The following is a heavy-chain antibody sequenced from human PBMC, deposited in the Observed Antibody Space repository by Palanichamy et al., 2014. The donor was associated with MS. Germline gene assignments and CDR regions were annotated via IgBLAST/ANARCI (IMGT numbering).Heavy chain of an antibody. V-gene: IGHV3-13*01. D-gene: IGHD4-17*01. CDR1: GFTVSSYH. Sequence: EVQLVESGGGLVQPGGSLRLSCAASGFTVSSYHVHRVRQATGKGLEWVSGIGTAGDTYYPGSVKGRFTISRDNAKNSLYLQMNSLRAGDTAVYYCARVATVTTGGYYFDCWGQGTLVTVSS. CDR2: IGTAGDT. CDR3: ARVATVTTGGYYFDC. J-gene: IGHJ4*02.